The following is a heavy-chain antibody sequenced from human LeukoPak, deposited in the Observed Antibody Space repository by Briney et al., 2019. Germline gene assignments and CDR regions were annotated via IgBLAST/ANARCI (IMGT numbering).Heavy chain of an antibody. CDR2: INEGGSDK. CDR3: TRDSSRVEDD. Sequence: GASLRLSWAASGCTFSGHWMSWVRQAPGSGLEWVANINEGGSDKYYVYSVKGVFTIASNNANNLLYLQMTSLSGEDTAVYYCTRDSSRVEDDWGQGTLVTVSS. V-gene: IGHV3-7*01. CDR1: GCTFSGHW. D-gene: IGHD6-6*01. J-gene: IGHJ4*02.